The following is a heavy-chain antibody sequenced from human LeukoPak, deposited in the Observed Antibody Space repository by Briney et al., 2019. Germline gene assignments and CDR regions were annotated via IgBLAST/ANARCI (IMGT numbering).Heavy chain of an antibody. D-gene: IGHD1-26*01. CDR3: TRESGSYHGNDY. V-gene: IGHV1-2*06. CDR1: GYTFTGYY. CDR2: INPNNGGT. J-gene: IGHJ4*02. Sequence: ASVTVSCKASGYTFTGYYMHWVRQAPGQGLEWMGRINPNNGGTNYAQKFQGRVTMTGDTSIGTAYMELSSLRSDDTAVYYCTRESGSYHGNDYWGQGTLVTVSS.